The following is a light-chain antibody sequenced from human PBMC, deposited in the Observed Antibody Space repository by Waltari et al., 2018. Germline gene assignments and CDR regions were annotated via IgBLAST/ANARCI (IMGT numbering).Light chain of an antibody. V-gene: IGKV4-1*01. CDR3: QQYYTSPYT. CDR2: WAS. CDR1: QSILHSSNNYNY. J-gene: IGKJ2*01. Sequence: DIVMTQSPESLAVSLGEGATISCTAGQSILHSSNNYNYLAWYQQKPDQPPTLLIYWASTRESGVPDRFSGSGSGTDFTLTVSSLQAEDVALYYCQQYYTSPYTFGQGTKLEIK.